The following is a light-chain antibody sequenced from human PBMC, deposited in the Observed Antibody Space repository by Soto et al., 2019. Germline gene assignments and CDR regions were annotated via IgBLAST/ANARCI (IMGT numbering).Light chain of an antibody. V-gene: IGKV4-1*01. Sequence: DIVMTQSPDSLAVSLGERATINCKSSQSVLYSSNNKNYLAWYQQKPGQPPKLLIYWASTRESGVPDRFSGGGSGTDFTLIISSLQAEDVAVYYCHQYYSTLPWTFGQGTKVEIK. CDR1: QSVLYSSNNKNY. J-gene: IGKJ1*01. CDR3: HQYYSTLPWT. CDR2: WAS.